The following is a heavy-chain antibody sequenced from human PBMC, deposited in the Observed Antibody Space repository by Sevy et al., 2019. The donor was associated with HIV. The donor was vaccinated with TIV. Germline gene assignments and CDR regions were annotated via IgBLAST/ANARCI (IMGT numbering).Heavy chain of an antibody. CDR1: GFNFRSYW. Sequence: GGSLRLSCEVSGFNFRSYWMSWARQAPGKGLEWVANIKHDGSEQYYLDSVKGRFTVSRDNGKNSLYLQMTSLRVDDAALYYCARERQEEDKSGAKFDYWGRGTLVTVSS. V-gene: IGHV3-7*01. J-gene: IGHJ4*02. CDR3: ARERQEEDKSGAKFDY. D-gene: IGHD3-10*01. CDR2: IKHDGSEQ.